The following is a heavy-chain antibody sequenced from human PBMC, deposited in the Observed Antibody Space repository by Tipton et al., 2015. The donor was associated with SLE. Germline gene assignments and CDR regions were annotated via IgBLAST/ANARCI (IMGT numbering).Heavy chain of an antibody. V-gene: IGHV4-59*01. CDR3: ARSAEYFQD. CDR2: IYYSGNT. J-gene: IGHJ1*01. CDR1: GGSISNYY. Sequence: TLSLTCTVSGGSISNYYWSWIRQPPGKGLEWIGYIYYSGNTNYNPSLKSRVRMSVDTSKNQISLKLNSVIAADTAVYYCARSAEYFQDWGQGTLVTVSS.